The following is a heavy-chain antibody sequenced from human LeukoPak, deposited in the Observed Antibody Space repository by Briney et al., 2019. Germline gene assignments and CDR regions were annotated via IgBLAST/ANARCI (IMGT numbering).Heavy chain of an antibody. CDR3: ARMIRGVSVDC. Sequence: PGGSLRLSCAGSGFTFSDYYVSWIRQAPGKGLEWVSYISGSGRTIYYGDSVKGRFTISRDNAENSVSLQMNSLRAEDTAVYYCARMIRGVSVDCWGQGTLVTVSS. J-gene: IGHJ4*02. V-gene: IGHV3-11*01. CDR1: GFTFSDYY. D-gene: IGHD3-10*01. CDR2: ISGSGRTI.